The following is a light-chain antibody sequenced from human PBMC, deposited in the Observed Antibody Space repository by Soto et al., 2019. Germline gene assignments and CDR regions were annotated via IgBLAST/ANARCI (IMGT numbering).Light chain of an antibody. CDR3: SSYTSSSTLVI. CDR2: EVS. V-gene: IGLV2-14*01. CDR1: SSDLGGYNY. Sequence: QSALTQPASVSGSPGKSITISCTGTSSDLGGYNYVSWYQQHPGKAPKLMIYEVSNRPSGVSNRFSGSKSGNTASLTISGRQAEDEANYYCSSYTSSSTLVIFGGGTKVTVL. J-gene: IGLJ2*01.